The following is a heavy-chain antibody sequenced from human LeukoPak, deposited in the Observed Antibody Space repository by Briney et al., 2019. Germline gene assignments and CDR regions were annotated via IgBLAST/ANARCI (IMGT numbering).Heavy chain of an antibody. CDR1: GFTFSNYW. CDR3: ARDGRYSYIDY. Sequence: GGSLRLSCAASGFTFSNYWMSWVRQAPGKGLEWVANIKQDGSEKYYVDSVKGRFTISRDNAKNSLYLQMNSLRAEDTAVYNCARDGRYSYIDYWGQGTLVTVSS. D-gene: IGHD5-18*01. V-gene: IGHV3-7*01. J-gene: IGHJ4*02. CDR2: IKQDGSEK.